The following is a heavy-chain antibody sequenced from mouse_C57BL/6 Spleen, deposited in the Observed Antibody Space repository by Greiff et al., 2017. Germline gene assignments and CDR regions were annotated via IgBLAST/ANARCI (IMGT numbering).Heavy chain of an antibody. Sequence: QVQLQQSGAELARPGASVKLSCKASGYTFTSYGISWVKQRTGQGLEWIGEIYPRSGNTYYNEKFKCKATLTADKSSSTAYMELRSLTSEDSAVYFCARRDSNYDYAMDYWGQGTSVTVSS. CDR2: IYPRSGNT. V-gene: IGHV1-81*01. CDR1: GYTFTSYG. CDR3: ARRDSNYDYAMDY. D-gene: IGHD2-5*01. J-gene: IGHJ4*01.